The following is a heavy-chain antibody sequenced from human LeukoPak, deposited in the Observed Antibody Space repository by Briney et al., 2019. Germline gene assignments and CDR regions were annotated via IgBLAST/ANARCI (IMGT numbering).Heavy chain of an antibody. J-gene: IGHJ4*02. Sequence: GGSLRLSRAASGFTVSSNYMNWVRQAPGKGLEWVSVIYSGGSTYYADSVKGRFTISRDNSKNTLYLQMNSLRAEDTAVYYCARGRRGYTFDYWGQGTLVTVSS. CDR1: GFTVSSNY. D-gene: IGHD5-18*01. V-gene: IGHV3-66*02. CDR2: IYSGGST. CDR3: ARGRRGYTFDY.